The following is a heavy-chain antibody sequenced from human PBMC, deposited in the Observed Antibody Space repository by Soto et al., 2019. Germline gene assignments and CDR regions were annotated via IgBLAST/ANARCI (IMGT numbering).Heavy chain of an antibody. CDR1: GGSISSSNW. D-gene: IGHD3-10*02. CDR3: ASVRGQCYYGMDV. CDR2: IYHSGST. J-gene: IGHJ6*02. Sequence: QVQLQESGPGLVKPSGTLSLTCAVSGGSISSSNWWSWVRQPPGKGLEWIGEIYHSGSTNYNPSLKSRVTRSIDKSKNQFSLKLSSVAAADTDVYYCASVRGQCYYGMDVWGQGTTVTVSS. V-gene: IGHV4-4*02.